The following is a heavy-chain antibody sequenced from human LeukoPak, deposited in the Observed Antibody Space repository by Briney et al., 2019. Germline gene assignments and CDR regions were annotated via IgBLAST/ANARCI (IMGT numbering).Heavy chain of an antibody. D-gene: IGHD3-22*01. CDR1: GYTFTSYG. J-gene: IGHJ6*02. Sequence: GASVKVSCKASGYTFTSYGISWVRQAPGQGLKWMGWISAYNGNTNYAQKLQGRVTMTTDTSTSTAYMELRSLRSDDTAVYYCARDRYYDSSGYFPFRYYYGMDVWGQGTTVTVSS. V-gene: IGHV1-18*01. CDR2: ISAYNGNT. CDR3: ARDRYYDSSGYFPFRYYYGMDV.